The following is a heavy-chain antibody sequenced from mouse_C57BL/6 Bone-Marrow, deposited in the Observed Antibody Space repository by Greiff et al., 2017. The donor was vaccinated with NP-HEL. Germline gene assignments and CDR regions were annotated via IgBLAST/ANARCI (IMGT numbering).Heavy chain of an antibody. CDR1: GYTFTSYW. D-gene: IGHD2-4*01. V-gene: IGHV1-69*01. J-gene: IGHJ1*03. CDR2: IDPSDSYT. CDR3: ARDDYDLYWYFDV. Sequence: QVQLQQPGAELVMPGASVKLSCKASGYTFTSYWMHWVKQRPGQGLEWIGEIDPSDSYTNYNQKFKGKSTLTVDKSSSTAYMQLSSLTSEDSAVYYCARDDYDLYWYFDVWGTGTTVTVSS.